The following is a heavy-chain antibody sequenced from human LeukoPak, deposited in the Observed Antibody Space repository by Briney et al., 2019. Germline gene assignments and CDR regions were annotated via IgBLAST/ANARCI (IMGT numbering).Heavy chain of an antibody. Sequence: SVKLSCNASVYTLTVYYMHWMRNAPGPGLEWMGWINPNSGGTSYAHNFQGRVTMTRDTSISTTYMELSSLRSDDTAVYYCARDVRDPYWGQGTLVTVSS. CDR1: VYTLTVYY. V-gene: IGHV1-2*02. J-gene: IGHJ4*02. CDR2: INPNSGGT. CDR3: ARDVRDPY.